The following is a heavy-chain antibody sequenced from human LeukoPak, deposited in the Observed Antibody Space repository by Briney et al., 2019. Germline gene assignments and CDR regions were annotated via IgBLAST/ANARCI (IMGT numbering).Heavy chain of an antibody. D-gene: IGHD6-13*01. Sequence: SETLSLTCSVSGGSISSYYWSWIRQPAGKGLEWIGRIYTSGSTNYNPSLKSRVTMSADTSKNQFSLKLSSVTAADTAVYYCAGKLIAAAAPWYFDLWGRGTLVTVSS. CDR1: GGSISSYY. V-gene: IGHV4-4*07. J-gene: IGHJ2*01. CDR2: IYTSGST. CDR3: AGKLIAAAAPWYFDL.